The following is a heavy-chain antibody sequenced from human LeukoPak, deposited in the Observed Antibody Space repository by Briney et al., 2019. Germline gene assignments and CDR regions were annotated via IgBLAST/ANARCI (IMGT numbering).Heavy chain of an antibody. J-gene: IGHJ3*02. Sequence: PGGSLRLSCAASRFTFSNYEMNWVRQAPGKGLEWISYISSSGTTIYNADSVEGRFNISRDNAKISLYLQMNSLRAEDTAIYYSAIEGGGYWGGLDAFDIWGQGTMVTVSS. D-gene: IGHD1-26*01. CDR2: ISSSGTTI. CDR1: RFTFSNYE. V-gene: IGHV3-48*03. CDR3: AIEGGGYWGGLDAFDI.